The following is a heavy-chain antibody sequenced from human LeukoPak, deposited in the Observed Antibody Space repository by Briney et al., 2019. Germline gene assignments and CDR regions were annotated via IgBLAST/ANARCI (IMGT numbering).Heavy chain of an antibody. CDR2: ISYTGST. Sequence: SETLSLTCTVSGGSISTTTYYWGWLRQPPGKGLEWIGSISYTGSTYYNPSFKIRVTTSVDTSKNQFSLRLSSVTAADTAVYYCARLSPYLGAGSSAFPDDYWGQGTLVTVSS. CDR3: ARLSPYLGAGSSAFPDDY. V-gene: IGHV4-39*01. D-gene: IGHD3-10*01. J-gene: IGHJ4*02. CDR1: GGSISTTTYY.